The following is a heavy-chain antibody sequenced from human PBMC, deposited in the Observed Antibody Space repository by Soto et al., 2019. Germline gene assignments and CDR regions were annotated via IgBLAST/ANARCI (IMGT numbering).Heavy chain of an antibody. D-gene: IGHD1-26*01. J-gene: IGHJ4*02. CDR2: ISGSGDST. CDR3: ARRGSGSYYDY. V-gene: IGHV3-23*01. Sequence: EVQLLESGGGLVQPGGSLRLSCAASGFTFSSYAMRWVRQAPGKGLEWVSAISGSGDSTYYADSVKGWFTVSRDTSKNTLYLQMNSLRAEDTAVYYCARRGSGSYYDYWGQGTLVTVSS. CDR1: GFTFSSYA.